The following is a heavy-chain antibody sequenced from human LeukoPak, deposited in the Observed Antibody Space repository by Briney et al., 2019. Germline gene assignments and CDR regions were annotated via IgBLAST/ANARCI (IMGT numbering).Heavy chain of an antibody. CDR3: AKGTAFGELDGGYFDY. J-gene: IGHJ4*02. D-gene: IGHD3-10*01. V-gene: IGHV3-23*01. CDR1: GFTFSSYA. Sequence: GGSLRLSCAASGFTFSSYAMSWVRQAPGKGLEWVSAISGRGGSTYYADSAKGRFTLSRDNSKNTLYLQMNSLRAEDTAVYYCAKGTAFGELDGGYFDYGGQGTLVTVSA. CDR2: ISGRGGST.